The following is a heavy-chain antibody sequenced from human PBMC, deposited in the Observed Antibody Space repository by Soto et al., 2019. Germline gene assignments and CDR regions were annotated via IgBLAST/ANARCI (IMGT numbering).Heavy chain of an antibody. CDR2: IDTSGRNT. CDR1: GITFGNYA. J-gene: IGHJ4*02. CDR3: AFDY. V-gene: IGHV3-23*05. Sequence: LRLSCTVSGITFGNYAMSWVRQAPGKGLQWVSTIDTSGRNTYYADSVKGRVTISRDNSKNTLYLQVSSLRDDDTAVYYCAFDYWGQGTLVTVSS.